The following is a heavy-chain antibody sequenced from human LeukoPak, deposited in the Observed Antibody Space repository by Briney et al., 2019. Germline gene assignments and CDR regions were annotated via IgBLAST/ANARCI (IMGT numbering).Heavy chain of an antibody. V-gene: IGHV1-18*01. CDR3: ARDHTGSYYY. CDR2: ISTYNGNT. J-gene: IGHJ4*02. CDR1: GYTFTSYG. D-gene: IGHD1-26*01. Sequence: ASVKVSCKASGYTFTSYGISWVRQAPRQGLEWMGWISTYNGNTDYAQELQGRVTMTTDTSTSTAYMELRSLRSDDTAVYYCARDHTGSYYYWGQGTLVTVSS.